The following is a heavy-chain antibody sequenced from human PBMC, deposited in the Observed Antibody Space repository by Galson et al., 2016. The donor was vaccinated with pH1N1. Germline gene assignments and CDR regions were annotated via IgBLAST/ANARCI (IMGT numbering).Heavy chain of an antibody. CDR1: GYTFTTSY. Sequence: SVKVSCKASGYTFTTSYIHWVRQAPGEGPEWMGVIDPSNGGTTYAQKFQARVTVTRDTSTSTVYLDLSRLRSEATSVFYCTRDLGRRREFWGQGTLVTVSS. CDR3: TRDLGRRREF. J-gene: IGHJ4*02. V-gene: IGHV1-46*01. CDR2: IDPSNGGT. D-gene: IGHD1-26*01.